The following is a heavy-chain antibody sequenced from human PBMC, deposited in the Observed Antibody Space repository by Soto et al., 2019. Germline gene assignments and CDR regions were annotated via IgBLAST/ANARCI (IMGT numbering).Heavy chain of an antibody. CDR2: IYYSGST. D-gene: IGHD2-2*01. J-gene: IGHJ5*02. CDR1: GGSISSGGYY. CDR3: ARDFSAGCSSTSCYHSLGVDP. Sequence: PSETLSLTCTVSGGSISSGGYYWSWIRQHPGKGLEWIGYIYYSGSTYYNPSLKSRVTISVDTSKNQFSLKLSSVTAADTAVYYCARDFSAGCSSTSCYHSLGVDPWGQGTLVTVSS. V-gene: IGHV4-31*03.